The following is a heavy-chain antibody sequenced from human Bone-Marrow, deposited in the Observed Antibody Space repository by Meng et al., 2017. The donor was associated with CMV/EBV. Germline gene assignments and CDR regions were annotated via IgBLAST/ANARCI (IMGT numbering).Heavy chain of an antibody. Sequence: SVKVSCKASGGTFSSYTISWVRQAPGQGLEWMGRIIPILGIANYAQKFQGRVTITADKSTSTAYMELSSLRSEDTAVYYCARDHGPAAISYYGMDVWGQGPTVTGYS. J-gene: IGHJ6*01. CDR1: GGTFSSYT. CDR2: IIPILGIA. D-gene: IGHD2-2*01. V-gene: IGHV1-69*04. CDR3: ARDHGPAAISYYGMDV.